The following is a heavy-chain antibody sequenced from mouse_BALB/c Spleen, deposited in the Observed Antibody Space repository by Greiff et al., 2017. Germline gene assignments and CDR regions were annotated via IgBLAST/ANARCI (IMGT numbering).Heavy chain of an antibody. CDR3: ARELRDY. J-gene: IGHJ2*01. CDR1: GYTFTSYW. CDR2: INPSNGRT. V-gene: IGHV1S81*02. Sequence: VQLQQPGAELVKPGASVKLSCKASGYTFTSYWMHWVKQRPGQGLEWIGEINPSNGRTNYNEKFKSKATLTVDKSSSTAYMQLSSLTSEDSAVYYCARELRDYWGQGTTLTVSS.